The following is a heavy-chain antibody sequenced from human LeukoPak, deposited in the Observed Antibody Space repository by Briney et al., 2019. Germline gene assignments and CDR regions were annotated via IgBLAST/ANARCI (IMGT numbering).Heavy chain of an antibody. Sequence: ASVKVSCKVSGYTFTDNYMHWVQQAPGKGLEWMGLVDPEDGETIYAEKFQGRVTITADTSTDTAYMELSSLRSEDTAVYYCATDRSIPVATIIGGGWGQGTLVTVSS. CDR2: VDPEDGET. CDR1: GYTFTDNY. CDR3: ATDRSIPVATIIGGG. V-gene: IGHV1-69-2*01. D-gene: IGHD5-12*01. J-gene: IGHJ4*02.